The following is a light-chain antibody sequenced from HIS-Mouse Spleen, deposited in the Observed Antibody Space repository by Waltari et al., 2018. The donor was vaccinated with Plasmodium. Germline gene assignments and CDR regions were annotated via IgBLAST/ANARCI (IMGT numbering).Light chain of an antibody. V-gene: IGKV1-13*02. CDR3: QQFNSYPF. J-gene: IGKJ4*01. CDR2: DAS. Sequence: AIQLTQSPSSLSASVGDRVTITCRASQGISSALAWYQQKPGKAPKLLIYDASSLESGVPSRVSGSGSGTDFTLTISSLQPEDFATYYCQQFNSYPFFGGGTKVEIK. CDR1: QGISSA.